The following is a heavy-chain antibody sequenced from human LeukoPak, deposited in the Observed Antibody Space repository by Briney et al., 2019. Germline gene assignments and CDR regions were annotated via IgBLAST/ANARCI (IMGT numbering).Heavy chain of an antibody. Sequence: PSEALSLTCTVSGGSISSGGYYWSWIRQHPGKGLEWIGYIYYSGSTYYNPSLKSRVTISVDTSKNQFSLKLSSVTAADTAVYYCAREAPVVVIKSYSPYYFDYWGQGTLVTVSS. D-gene: IGHD3-22*01. V-gene: IGHV4-31*03. CDR1: GGSISSGGYY. CDR2: IYYSGST. J-gene: IGHJ4*02. CDR3: AREAPVVVIKSYSPYYFDY.